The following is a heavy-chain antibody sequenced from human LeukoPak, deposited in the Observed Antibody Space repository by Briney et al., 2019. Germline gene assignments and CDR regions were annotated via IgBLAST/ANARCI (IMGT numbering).Heavy chain of an antibody. D-gene: IGHD3-22*01. CDR3: ARDYYDSSGYYSAFDI. Sequence: PGGSLRLSCAASGFTFDDYGMSWVRQAPGKGLESVSGINWNGGSTGYADSVKGRFTISRDNAKNSLYLQMNSLRAEDTALYYCARDYYDSSGYYSAFDIWGQGTMVTVSS. CDR1: GFTFDDYG. V-gene: IGHV3-20*04. CDR2: INWNGGST. J-gene: IGHJ3*02.